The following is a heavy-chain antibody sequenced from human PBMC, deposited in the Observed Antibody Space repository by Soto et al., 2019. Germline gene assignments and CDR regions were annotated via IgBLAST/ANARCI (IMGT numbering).Heavy chain of an antibody. CDR2: INHSGST. Sequence: SETLSLTCAVYGGYFSGYYWSWIRQPPGKGLEWIGEINHSGSTNYNPYLKSRVNISVDTSNNHFSLKLSSVTAADTAVYYCARGRDWRGGSCWFDPWGQGTLVTVSS. V-gene: IGHV4-34*01. CDR3: ARGRDWRGGSCWFDP. D-gene: IGHD2-15*01. CDR1: GGYFSGYY. J-gene: IGHJ5*02.